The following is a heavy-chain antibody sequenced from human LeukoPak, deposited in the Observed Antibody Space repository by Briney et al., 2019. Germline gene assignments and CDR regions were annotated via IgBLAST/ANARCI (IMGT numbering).Heavy chain of an antibody. Sequence: SQTLSLTCAISGDSVSSNSATWNWIRQSPSRGLEWLGRTYYRSKWYNDYAASVKSRITIKPDTSKNQFSLQLNSVTPEDTAVYYCARDGLAVAVGYFDLWGRGTLVTVSS. CDR2: TYYRSKWYN. D-gene: IGHD6-19*01. V-gene: IGHV6-1*01. J-gene: IGHJ2*01. CDR3: ARDGLAVAVGYFDL. CDR1: GDSVSSNSAT.